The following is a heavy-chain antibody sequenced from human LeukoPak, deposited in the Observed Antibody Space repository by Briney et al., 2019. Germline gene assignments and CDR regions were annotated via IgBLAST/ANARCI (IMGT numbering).Heavy chain of an antibody. Sequence: PGGSLRLSCAASGFTFSSYAMSWVRQAPGKGLEWVSAISGGGGSTYYADSVKGRFIVSRDYSTNTLYLQMTSLTAEDTALYFCAKLADKDTDANRPFDYWGRGTLVTVSS. CDR1: GFTFSSYA. D-gene: IGHD2-15*01. CDR2: ISGGGGST. CDR3: AKLADKDTDANRPFDY. V-gene: IGHV3-23*01. J-gene: IGHJ4*02.